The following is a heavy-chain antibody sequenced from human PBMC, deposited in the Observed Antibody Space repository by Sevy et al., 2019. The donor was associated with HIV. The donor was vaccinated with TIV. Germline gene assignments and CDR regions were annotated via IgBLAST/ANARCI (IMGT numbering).Heavy chain of an antibody. V-gene: IGHV3-7*01. J-gene: IGHJ3*02. Sequence: GESLKISCAASGFTFSDYWMTWVRQAPGKDLEWVANIKRDESVKHYVDSVKGRFSVSRDNAKNSLYLHMNSLRADDTALYYCARDSSYCSGDKCYDVFGIWGQGTMVTVSS. CDR1: GFTFSDYW. D-gene: IGHD2-21*01. CDR3: ARDSSYCSGDKCYDVFGI. CDR2: IKRDESVK.